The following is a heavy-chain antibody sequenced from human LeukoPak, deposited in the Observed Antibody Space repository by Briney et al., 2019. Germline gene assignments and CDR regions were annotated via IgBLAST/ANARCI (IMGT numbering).Heavy chain of an antibody. Sequence: GGSLRLSCAASGFIFSNYGMNWVRQAPGKGLEWVAAISASGSATSYADSVRGRFTISRDNSKSTTYLQMNSLRAEDTAVFYCAKDGGLWVSAHWGDSWGRGTLVTVSS. V-gene: IGHV3-23*01. CDR2: ISASGSAT. CDR1: GFIFSNYG. J-gene: IGHJ4*02. D-gene: IGHD7-27*01. CDR3: AKDGGLWVSAHWGDS.